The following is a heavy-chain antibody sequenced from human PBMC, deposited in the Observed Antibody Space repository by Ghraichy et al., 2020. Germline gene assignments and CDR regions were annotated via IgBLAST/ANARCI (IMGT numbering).Heavy chain of an antibody. CDR3: AREDYYAFAEYFHH. V-gene: IGHV3-7*03. Sequence: GGSLRLSCEASGFTFSNYWMSWVRQAPGKGLEWVANIKQDGSEIYYVDSVEGRFTISRDNAKNSVYLHMNSLRAEDTAVYYCAREDYYAFAEYFHHWGQGTLVSVSP. CDR1: GFTFSNYW. D-gene: IGHD3-10*01. J-gene: IGHJ1*01. CDR2: IKQDGSEI.